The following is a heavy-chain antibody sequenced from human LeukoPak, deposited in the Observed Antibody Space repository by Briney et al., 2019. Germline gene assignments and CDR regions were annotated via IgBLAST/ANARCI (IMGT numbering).Heavy chain of an antibody. Sequence: GGSLRLSCAASGLTVSRNYMSWVRQAPGKGLESVSVIYSGGSTYYADSVKGRFTISRDNSKNTLYLQMNSLRAEDTAVYYCAKCAGGSYFWTLDYWGQGTLVTVSS. V-gene: IGHV3-53*01. CDR1: GLTVSRNY. CDR2: IYSGGST. J-gene: IGHJ4*02. D-gene: IGHD1-26*01. CDR3: AKCAGGSYFWTLDY.